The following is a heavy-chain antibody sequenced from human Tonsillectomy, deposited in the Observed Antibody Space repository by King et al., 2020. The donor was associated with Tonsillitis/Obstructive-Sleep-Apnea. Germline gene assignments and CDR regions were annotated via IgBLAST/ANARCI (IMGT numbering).Heavy chain of an antibody. Sequence: ITLKESGPTLVKPTQTLTLTCAFSGFSLSPSGVSVGWIRQPPGKSLEWHALIYWDDDKRYSPSLKSRLTINKDTSKNQVVLTMTNMDPVDTATYYCAHRPSAGYFDYWGRGTLVTVSS. V-gene: IGHV2-5*02. CDR1: GFSLSPSGVS. J-gene: IGHJ4*02. CDR2: IYWDDDK. D-gene: IGHD3-10*01. CDR3: AHRPSAGYFDY.